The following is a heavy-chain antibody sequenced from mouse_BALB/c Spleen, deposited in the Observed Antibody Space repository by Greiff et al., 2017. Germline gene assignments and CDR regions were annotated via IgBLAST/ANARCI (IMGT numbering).Heavy chain of an antibody. J-gene: IGHJ3*01. V-gene: IGHV5-12-1*01. D-gene: IGHD1-1*01. CDR3: ARHEYYYGSSYPAWFAY. CDR1: GFAFSSYD. Sequence: EVMLVESGGGLVKPGGSLKLSCAASGFAFSSYDMSWVRQTPEKRLEWVAYISSGGGSTYYPDTVKGRFTISRDNAKNTLYLQMSSLKSEDTAMYYCARHEYYYGSSYPAWFAYWGQGTLVTVSA. CDR2: ISSGGGST.